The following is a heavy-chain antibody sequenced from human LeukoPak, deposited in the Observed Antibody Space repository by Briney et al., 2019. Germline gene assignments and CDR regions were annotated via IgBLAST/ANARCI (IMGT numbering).Heavy chain of an antibody. CDR3: AREGGTPESYYYGSGSYYSDFIGY. CDR2: IFHSGST. V-gene: IGHV4-30-2*01. CDR1: GGSISTDGYY. J-gene: IGHJ4*02. D-gene: IGHD3-10*01. Sequence: SETLSLTCTVSGGSISTDGYYWSWIRQPPGKGLEWIGYIFHSGSTYYKPSLKSRVSISVDTSKNQFSLKLTSVTAADTAVYYCAREGGTPESYYYGSGSYYSDFIGYWGQGTLVTVSS.